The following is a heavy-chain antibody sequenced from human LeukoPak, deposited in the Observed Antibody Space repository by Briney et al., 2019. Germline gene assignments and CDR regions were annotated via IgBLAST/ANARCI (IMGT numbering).Heavy chain of an antibody. CDR3: ARARLVVTGMDV. J-gene: IGHJ6*03. Sequence: PGGSLRLSRAASGVIFSNYAIHWVRQAPGKGLEYVSVINSNGGSTYYANSVKGRFTISRDNSKNTLYLQMRSLIAEDIAVYYCARARLVVTGMDVWGKGTTVTVSS. CDR2: INSNGGST. CDR1: GVIFSNYA. V-gene: IGHV3-64*01. D-gene: IGHD3-22*01.